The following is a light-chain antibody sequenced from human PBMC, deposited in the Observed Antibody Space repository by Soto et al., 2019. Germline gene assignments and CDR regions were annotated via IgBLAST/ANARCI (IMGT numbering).Light chain of an antibody. Sequence: QSVLTQSPSASASLGASIKLTCTLSSGHSSYAIAWHQQQPGKGPRYLMKLNSDGSHNKGDGIPDRFSGSSSGAERYLTISSFQSEDEADYYCQTWGTGPVVFGGGTKLTVL. CDR1: SGHSSYA. CDR2: LNSDGSH. J-gene: IGLJ2*01. V-gene: IGLV4-69*01. CDR3: QTWGTGPVV.